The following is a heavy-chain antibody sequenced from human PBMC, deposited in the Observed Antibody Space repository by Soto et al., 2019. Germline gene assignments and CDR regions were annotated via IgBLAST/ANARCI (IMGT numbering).Heavy chain of an antibody. Sequence: QVQLQQWGAGLLKPSETLSLTCAVYGGSFSGYYWSWIRQPPGKGLEWIGEINHSGSTNYNPSLKSPVTISVDTSKNQFSLKLSSVSAADTAVYYCARVRCSGGSCYSPPMYWGQGTLVTVSS. V-gene: IGHV4-34*01. J-gene: IGHJ4*02. CDR2: INHSGST. CDR3: ARVRCSGGSCYSPPMY. CDR1: GGSFSGYY. D-gene: IGHD2-15*01.